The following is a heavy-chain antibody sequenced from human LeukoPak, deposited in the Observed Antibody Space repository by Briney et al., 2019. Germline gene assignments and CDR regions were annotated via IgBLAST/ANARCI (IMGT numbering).Heavy chain of an antibody. Sequence: SETLSLTCAVYGGSFSGYYWSWIRQPPRKGLEWIGEINHSGSTNYNPSLKSRVTISVDTSKNQFSLKLSSVTAADTAVYYCARSQRWLPTWGFWGQGTLVTVSS. J-gene: IGHJ4*02. D-gene: IGHD5-24*01. CDR1: GGSFSGYY. CDR2: INHSGST. V-gene: IGHV4-34*01. CDR3: ARSQRWLPTWGF.